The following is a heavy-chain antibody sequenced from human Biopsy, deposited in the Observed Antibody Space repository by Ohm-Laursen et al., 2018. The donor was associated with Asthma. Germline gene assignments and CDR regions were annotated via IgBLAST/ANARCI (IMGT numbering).Heavy chain of an antibody. D-gene: IGHD2-15*01. Sequence: SLRLSCAASGFTVSRDHMFWVRQAPGKGLEWVSVIYSGGTSHTADSVRGRFTISRDFSKNTLHLQMHSLRVEDTAVYYCARGDSGGCSHYYFDYWGQGTLVTVSS. V-gene: IGHV3-53*01. CDR3: ARGDSGGCSHYYFDY. CDR2: IYSGGTS. CDR1: GFTVSRDH. J-gene: IGHJ4*02.